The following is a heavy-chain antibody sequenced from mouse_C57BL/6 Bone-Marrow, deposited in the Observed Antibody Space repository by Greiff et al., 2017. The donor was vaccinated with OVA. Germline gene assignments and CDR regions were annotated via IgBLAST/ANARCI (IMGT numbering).Heavy chain of an antibody. D-gene: IGHD1-1*01. V-gene: IGHV1-81*01. CDR1: GYTFTSYG. CDR2: IYPRSGNT. CDR3: ARGGLLRFAY. Sequence: QVQLKQSGAELARPGASVKLSCKASGYTFTSYGISWVKQRTGQGLEWIGEIYPRSGNTYYNEKFKGKATLTADKSSSTAYMELRSLTSEDSAVYFCARGGLLRFAYWGQGTLVTVSA. J-gene: IGHJ3*01.